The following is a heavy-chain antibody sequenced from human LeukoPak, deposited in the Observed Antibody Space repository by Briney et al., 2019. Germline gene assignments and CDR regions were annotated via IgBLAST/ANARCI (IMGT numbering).Heavy chain of an antibody. Sequence: AASVTVSCTASGYTFTGYYMHWVRQAPGQGREWMGWINPNSGGTNYAQRFQGRVTMTRDTSISTAYMELSRLRSDDTAVDYCARGPSYYDSSGYLDWGGQGTLVTVSA. J-gene: IGHJ4*02. CDR2: INPNSGGT. CDR1: GYTFTGYY. D-gene: IGHD3-22*01. V-gene: IGHV1-2*02. CDR3: ARGPSYYDSSGYLDW.